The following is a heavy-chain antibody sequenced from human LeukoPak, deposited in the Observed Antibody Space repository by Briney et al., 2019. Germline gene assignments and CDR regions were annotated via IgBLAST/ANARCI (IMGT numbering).Heavy chain of an antibody. D-gene: IGHD3-3*01. Sequence: PGGSLRLSCAASGFTFSSYAMHWVRQAPGKGLEWVAVISYDGSNKYYADSVKGRFTTSRDNSKNTLYLQMNSLRAEDTAVYYCALMAYYDFWSGHIAPPHDAFDIWGQGTMVTVSS. CDR1: GFTFSSYA. CDR2: ISYDGSNK. CDR3: ALMAYYDFWSGHIAPPHDAFDI. V-gene: IGHV3-30*01. J-gene: IGHJ3*02.